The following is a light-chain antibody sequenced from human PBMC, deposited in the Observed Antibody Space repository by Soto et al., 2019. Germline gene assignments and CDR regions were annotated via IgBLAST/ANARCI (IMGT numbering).Light chain of an antibody. V-gene: IGKV3-15*01. CDR1: QSVSSN. CDR3: QQYNNWPGT. J-gene: IGKJ1*01. Sequence: PATVSLSPGDRATLPCRASQSVSSNKLAWYQQKPGQAPRLLIYGASTRATGIPARFSGSGSGTEFTLTISSLQSEDFAVYYCQQYNNWPGTFGQGTKVDIK. CDR2: GAS.